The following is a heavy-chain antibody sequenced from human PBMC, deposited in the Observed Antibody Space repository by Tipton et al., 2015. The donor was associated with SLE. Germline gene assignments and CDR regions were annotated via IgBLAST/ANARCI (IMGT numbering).Heavy chain of an antibody. V-gene: IGHV3-23*01. CDR1: RFIFSSYA. Sequence: SLRLSCAASRFIFSSYAMTWVRQSPGKGLEWVSTISGSGYSTYYADSVKGRFTIFRDNSKDTLYLQMNSLTVEDTAVYFCVNSPPSRDLPNSWGRGTLVSVSS. CDR3: VNSPPSRDLPNS. CDR2: ISGSGYST. J-gene: IGHJ4*02.